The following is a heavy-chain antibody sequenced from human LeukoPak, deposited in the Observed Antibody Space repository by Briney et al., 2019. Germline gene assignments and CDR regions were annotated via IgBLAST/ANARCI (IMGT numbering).Heavy chain of an antibody. J-gene: IGHJ6*03. CDR3: ARVDPRYYYYYMDV. CDR1: GGSISTYY. Sequence: SETLSLTCSVSGGSISTYYWSWIRQPPGKGLEWIGYIYYSGSTNYNPSLKSRVTISVDTSKNQFSLKLSSVTAADTAVYYCARVDPRYYYYYMDVWGKGTTVTVSS. V-gene: IGHV4-59*01. CDR2: IYYSGST.